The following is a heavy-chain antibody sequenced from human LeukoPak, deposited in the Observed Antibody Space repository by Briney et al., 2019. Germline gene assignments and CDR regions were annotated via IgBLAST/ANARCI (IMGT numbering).Heavy chain of an antibody. V-gene: IGHV4-34*01. D-gene: IGHD3-10*01. CDR2: INHSGST. CDR3: ARVQYYYGSGSYYNPRPYYFDY. CDR1: GGSFSGYY. J-gene: IGHJ4*02. Sequence: SETLSLTCAVYGGSFSGYYWSWIRQPPGKGLEWIGEINHSGSTNYNPSLKSRVTISVDTSKNQFSLKLSSVTAADTAVYYCARVQYYYGSGSYYNPRPYYFDYWGQGTLVTVSS.